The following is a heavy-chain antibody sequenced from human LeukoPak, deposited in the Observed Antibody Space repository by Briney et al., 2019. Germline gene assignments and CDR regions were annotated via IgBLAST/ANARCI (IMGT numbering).Heavy chain of an antibody. V-gene: IGHV4-61*02. Sequence: PSQTLSLTCTVSGGSISSGSYYWSWIRQPAGKGLEWIGRIYTSGSTNYNPSLKSRVTISVDTSKNQLSLKLSSVTAADTAVYYCARGPKLLSFGELTDAFDIWGQGTMVTVSS. CDR2: IYTSGST. D-gene: IGHD3-10*01. CDR3: ARGPKLLSFGELTDAFDI. J-gene: IGHJ3*02. CDR1: GGSISSGSYY.